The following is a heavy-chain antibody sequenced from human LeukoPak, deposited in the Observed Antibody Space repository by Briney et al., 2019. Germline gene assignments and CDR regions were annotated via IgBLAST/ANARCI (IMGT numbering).Heavy chain of an antibody. Sequence: SETLSLTCTVSGGSISSHYWSWIRQPPGKGLEWIGYIYYSGSTNYNPSLKSRVTISVDTSKNQFSLKLSSVTAADTAVYYCARVRKYYYDSSGRFWFDPWGQGTLVTVSS. CDR3: ARVRKYYYDSSGRFWFDP. CDR1: GGSISSHY. J-gene: IGHJ5*02. V-gene: IGHV4-59*11. CDR2: IYYSGST. D-gene: IGHD3-22*01.